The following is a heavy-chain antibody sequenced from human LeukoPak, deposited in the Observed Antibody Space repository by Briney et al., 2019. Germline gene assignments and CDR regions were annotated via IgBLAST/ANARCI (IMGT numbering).Heavy chain of an antibody. V-gene: IGHV3-30*18. Sequence: PGGSLRLSCAASGFTFSSYGMHWVRQAPGKGLEWVAVISYDGSNKYYADSVKGRFTISRDNSKNTLYLQMNSLRAEDTAVYYCAKGRVRGAAAVVDYWGQGTLVTVSS. D-gene: IGHD6-13*01. CDR2: ISYDGSNK. J-gene: IGHJ4*02. CDR1: GFTFSSYG. CDR3: AKGRVRGAAAVVDY.